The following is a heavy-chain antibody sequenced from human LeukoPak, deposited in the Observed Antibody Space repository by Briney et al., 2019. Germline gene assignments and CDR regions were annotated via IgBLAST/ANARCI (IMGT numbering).Heavy chain of an antibody. J-gene: IGHJ4*02. CDR1: GFTFSSYA. D-gene: IGHD2-15*01. Sequence: PGGSLRLSCAASGFTFSSYAMSWVRQAPGKGLEWVSAISGSGGSTYYADSVRGRFTISRDSSKNTLYLQMNSLRAEDTAVYYCAKDPQTYCGSGSCYLDYWGQGTLVTVSS. CDR2: ISGSGGST. V-gene: IGHV3-23*01. CDR3: AKDPQTYCGSGSCYLDY.